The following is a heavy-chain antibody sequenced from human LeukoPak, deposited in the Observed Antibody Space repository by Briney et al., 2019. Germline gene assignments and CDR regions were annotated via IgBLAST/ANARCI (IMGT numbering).Heavy chain of an antibody. J-gene: IGHJ4*02. CDR2: IKSKTDGETT. V-gene: IGHV3-15*07. CDR3: TTGYYSASHDGY. Sequence: GGSLRLSCSASGFTFSQAWMNWVRQAPGKGLEWVGRIKSKTDGETTDYAAPVKGRFSVSRDDSKNTLYLQMNSLNTEDTALYYCTTGYYSASHDGYWGQGTLVTVSS. D-gene: IGHD2-15*01. CDR1: GFTFSQAW.